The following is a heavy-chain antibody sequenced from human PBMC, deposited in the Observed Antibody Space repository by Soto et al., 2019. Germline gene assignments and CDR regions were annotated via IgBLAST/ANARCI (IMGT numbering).Heavy chain of an antibody. CDR3: VRAAGIAAAGSSQGVL. CDR1: GFAIRSNA. D-gene: IGHD6-13*01. J-gene: IGHJ4*02. V-gene: IGHV3-30*04. CDR2: ISFEGSYK. Sequence: GGSLRLSCEASGFAIRSNAIHWVRQAPGKGLEWVAVISFEGSYKYYADSVKGRFTVSRDNSKNTVSLQMDSLTGEDSALYYCVRAAGIAAAGSSQGVLWGQGTLVTV.